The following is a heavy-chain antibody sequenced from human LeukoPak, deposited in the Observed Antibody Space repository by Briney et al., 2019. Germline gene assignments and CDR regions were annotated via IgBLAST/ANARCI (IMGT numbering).Heavy chain of an antibody. V-gene: IGHV1-18*01. CDR3: ARKGLDYYDSSGYMY. CDR1: GYTFTSYG. J-gene: IGHJ4*02. D-gene: IGHD3-22*01. Sequence: RASVKVSCKASGYTFTSYGISWVRQAPGQGLEWMGWISAYNGNTNYAQKLQGRVTMTTDTSTSTAYMELRSLRSDDTAVYYCARKGLDYYDSSGYMYWGQGTLVTVSS. CDR2: ISAYNGNT.